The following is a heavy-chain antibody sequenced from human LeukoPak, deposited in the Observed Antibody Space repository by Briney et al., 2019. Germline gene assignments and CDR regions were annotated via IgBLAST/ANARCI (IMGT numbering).Heavy chain of an antibody. D-gene: IGHD4-17*01. CDR3: ARIRRGRDTVTTLYYYYYMDV. CDR1: GFTFSDYY. Sequence: GGSLRLSCAASGFTFSDYYMTWLRQAPGKGLEWVSYISSSGSTIYYAASVKGRFTISRDNAKNSLYLQMNSLRAEDTAVFYCARIRRGRDTVTTLYYYYYMDVWGKGTTVTVSS. V-gene: IGHV3-11*04. J-gene: IGHJ6*03. CDR2: ISSSGSTI.